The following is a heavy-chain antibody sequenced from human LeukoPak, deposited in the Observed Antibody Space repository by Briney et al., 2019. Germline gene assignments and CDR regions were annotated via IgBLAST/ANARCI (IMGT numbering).Heavy chain of an antibody. CDR2: IYYGGNT. CDR1: GDSISSSSYY. J-gene: IGHJ4*02. V-gene: IGHV4-39*01. Sequence: PSETLSLTCTVSGDSISSSSYYWGWIRQPPGKGLEWIGTIYYGGNTYYNPSLRSRVTISVDTSKNQFSLNLSSVTAADTAVYYCASPLGSLGWYYFDYCVQGTLVTDSS. D-gene: IGHD6-19*01. CDR3: ASPLGSLGWYYFDY.